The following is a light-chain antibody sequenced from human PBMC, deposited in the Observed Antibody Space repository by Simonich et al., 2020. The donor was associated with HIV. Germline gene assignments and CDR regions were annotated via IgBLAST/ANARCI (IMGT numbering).Light chain of an antibody. CDR1: QSVSSGY. V-gene: IGKV3D-20*01. CDR3: QQYGSSPRT. J-gene: IGKJ3*01. Sequence: EIVLTQSPATLSLSPGERTTLSCGARQSVSSGYLAWYQQKPGLAPRLLIYDASSRATGIPDRFSGSGSGTDFTLTISRLEPEDFAVYYCQQYGSSPRTFGPGTKVDIK. CDR2: DAS.